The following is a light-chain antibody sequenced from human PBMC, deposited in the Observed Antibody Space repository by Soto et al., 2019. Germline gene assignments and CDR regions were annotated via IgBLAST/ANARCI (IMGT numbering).Light chain of an antibody. CDR2: DVS. J-gene: IGLJ2*01. CDR1: SSDVGGYNY. CDR3: SSYTSSSTLDVV. V-gene: IGLV2-14*01. Sequence: QSALTQPASVSGSPGQSSTISCNGTSSDVGGYNYVSWYQQPPGKAPKLMIYDVSNRPSGVSNRFSGSKSGNTASLTISGLQAEDEADYYCSSYTSSSTLDVVFGGGTTLTVL.